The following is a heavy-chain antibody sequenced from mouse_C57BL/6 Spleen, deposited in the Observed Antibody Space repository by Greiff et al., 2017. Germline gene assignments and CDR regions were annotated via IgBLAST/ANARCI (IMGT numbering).Heavy chain of an antibody. CDR3: ARDYGKGYFDV. V-gene: IGHV1-26*01. Sequence: EVQLQQSGPELVKPGASVKISCKASGYTFTDYYMNWVKQSHGKSLEWIGDINPNNGGTSYNQKFKGKATLTVDKSSSTAYMELRSLTSEDTAVYYCARDYGKGYFDVWGTGTTVTVSS. CDR1: GYTFTDYY. J-gene: IGHJ1*03. D-gene: IGHD2-1*01. CDR2: INPNNGGT.